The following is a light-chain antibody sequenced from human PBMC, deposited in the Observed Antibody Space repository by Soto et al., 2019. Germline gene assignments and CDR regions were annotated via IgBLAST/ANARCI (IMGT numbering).Light chain of an antibody. CDR2: WAS. J-gene: IGKJ4*01. V-gene: IGKV4-1*01. Sequence: DIVMTQSPDSLAVSLGERATINCKSSQSVLYSSNNKNYLAWYQQKPGQPPKLLIYWASTRESGVPDRFSGSGSGTDFTLTISSLQAEDVAVYYCQQYYSTPQGTFGGGTKVEIK. CDR3: QQYYSTPQGT. CDR1: QSVLYSSNNKNY.